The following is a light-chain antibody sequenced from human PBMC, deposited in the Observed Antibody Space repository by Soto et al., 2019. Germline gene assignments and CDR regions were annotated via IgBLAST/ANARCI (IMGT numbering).Light chain of an antibody. CDR2: GAS. CDR3: QQYNNLPFT. CDR1: RDVSNY. J-gene: IGKJ3*01. Sequence: DTQMTQSPSSLSASVGDRVTITCQASRDVSNYLNWYQQKPGKAPYLLIYGASNLQTGVPSRFSGSGSGTDFTFTISSLQPEDIATYYCQQYNNLPFTFGPGTKVYIK. V-gene: IGKV1-33*01.